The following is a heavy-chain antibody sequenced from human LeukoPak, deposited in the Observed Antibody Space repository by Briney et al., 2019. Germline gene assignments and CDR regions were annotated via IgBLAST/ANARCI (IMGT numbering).Heavy chain of an antibody. CDR1: GGSFSGYY. CDR2: INHSGST. J-gene: IGHJ4*02. V-gene: IGHV4-34*01. Sequence: SETLSLTCAVYGGSFSGYYWSWIRQPPGKGLEWIGEINHSGSTNCNPSLKSRVTISVDTSKNQFSLKLSSVTAADTAVYYCARAHYDYGDDYWGQGTLVTVSS. D-gene: IGHD4-17*01. CDR3: ARAHYDYGDDY.